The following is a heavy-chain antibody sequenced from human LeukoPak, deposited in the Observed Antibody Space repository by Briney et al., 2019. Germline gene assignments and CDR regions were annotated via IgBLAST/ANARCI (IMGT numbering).Heavy chain of an antibody. D-gene: IGHD3-10*01. J-gene: IGHJ5*01. CDR1: GGSISSSIYY. CDR2: RSYSGST. V-gene: IGHV4-39*01. Sequence: SETLSLTCTVSGGSISSSIYYWGWIRQPPGKGLEWIGSRSYSGSTYYNPSLKSRVTISVDTSKNQFSLKLSSVTAADTAVYYCARRVRGFGESASNWFDSWGQGTLVTVSS. CDR3: ARRVRGFGESASNWFDS.